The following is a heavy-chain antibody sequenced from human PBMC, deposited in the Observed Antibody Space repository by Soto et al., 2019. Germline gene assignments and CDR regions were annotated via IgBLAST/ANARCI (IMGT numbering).Heavy chain of an antibody. CDR2: INTIGSAI. J-gene: IGHJ4*02. V-gene: IGHV3-48*03. CDR1: GFTFSSFE. D-gene: IGHD3-10*01. Sequence: GVSLRLSCAASGFTFSSFEMNWVRQAPGKGLEWIAYINTIGSAIYYADSVKGRFTISRDNAKNSLSLQMNSLRADDTAVYYCARERSASGRPLDYWAQGTMVTVSS. CDR3: ARERSASGRPLDY.